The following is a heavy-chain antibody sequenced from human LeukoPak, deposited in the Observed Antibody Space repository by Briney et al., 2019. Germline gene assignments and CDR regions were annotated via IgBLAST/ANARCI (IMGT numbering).Heavy chain of an antibody. D-gene: IGHD1-26*01. CDR2: IYSDDST. CDR3: ARGDSGSYLVF. V-gene: IGHV3-53*01. Sequence: GGSLRLSCAASGFTVSSNYMSWVRQAPGKGLEWVSIIYSDDSTFYADSVKGRFTISRDNSKNTLYLQMNSLRAEDTAVYYCARGDSGSYLVFWGQGTLVTVSS. CDR1: GFTVSSNY. J-gene: IGHJ4*02.